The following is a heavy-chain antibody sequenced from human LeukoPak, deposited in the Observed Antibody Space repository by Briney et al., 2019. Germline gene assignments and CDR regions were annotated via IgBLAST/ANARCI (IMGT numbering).Heavy chain of an antibody. CDR3: ARDRSYSFDY. V-gene: IGHV3-48*02. D-gene: IGHD2-21*01. CDR1: GFTFSDYS. CDR2: IGIGTGAT. Sequence: RGSLRLSCAASGFTFSDYSMNWVRQAPGKGLEWVSYIGIGTGATRYADSVKGRFTIPRDEAENSLYLQMDSLRDEDTAVYFWARDRSYSFDYWGQGTLVTVSS. J-gene: IGHJ4*02.